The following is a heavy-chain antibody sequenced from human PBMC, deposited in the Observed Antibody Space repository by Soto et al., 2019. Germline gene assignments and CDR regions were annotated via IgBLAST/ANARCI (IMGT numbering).Heavy chain of an antibody. J-gene: IGHJ4*02. CDR3: ASFLNCSCGSCYPAGHDY. CDR1: GGSFSGYY. Sequence: SETLSLTCAVYGGSFSGYYWSWIRQPPGKGLEWIGEINHSGSTNYNPSLKSRVTISVDTSKNQFSLKLSSVTAADTAVYYCASFLNCSCGSCYPAGHDYWGQGTLVTVSS. CDR2: INHSGST. D-gene: IGHD2-15*01. V-gene: IGHV4-34*01.